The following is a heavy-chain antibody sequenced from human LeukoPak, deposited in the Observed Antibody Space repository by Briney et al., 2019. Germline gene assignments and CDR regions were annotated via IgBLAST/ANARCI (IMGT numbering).Heavy chain of an antibody. CDR3: AREQHYYGSGNHFDY. J-gene: IGHJ4*02. Sequence: SETLSLTCAVSGGSISSSNWWSWVRQPPGKGLEWIGRIYTSGSTNYNPSLKSRVTISVDTSKNQFSLKLSSVTAADTAVYYCAREQHYYGSGNHFDYWGQGTLVTASS. D-gene: IGHD3-10*01. V-gene: IGHV4-4*02. CDR1: GGSISSSNW. CDR2: IYTSGST.